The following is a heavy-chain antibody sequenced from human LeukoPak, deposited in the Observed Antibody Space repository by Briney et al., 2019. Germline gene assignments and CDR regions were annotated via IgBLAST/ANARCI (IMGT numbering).Heavy chain of an antibody. CDR3: ARPSVDTAMVHPFDY. V-gene: IGHV3-21*01. CDR1: GFTFASYA. CDR2: ISSSSSYI. Sequence: PGGSLRLSCAASGFTFASYAMSWVRQAPGKGLEWVSSISSSSSYIYYADSVKGRFTISRDNAKNSLYLQMNSLRAEDTAVYYCARPSVDTAMVHPFDYWGQGTLVTVSS. D-gene: IGHD5-18*01. J-gene: IGHJ4*02.